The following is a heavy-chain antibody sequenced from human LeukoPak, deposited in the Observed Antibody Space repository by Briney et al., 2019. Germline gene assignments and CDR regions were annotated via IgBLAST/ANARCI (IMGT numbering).Heavy chain of an antibody. CDR1: GFTFSSYS. Sequence: GGSLRLSCAASGFTFSSYSMNWVRQAPGKGLEWVANIKQDGSEKYYVDSVKGRFTISRDNAKNSLYLQMNSLRAEDTAVYYCARYNVGVSSSWYILNWFDPWGQGTLVTVSS. V-gene: IGHV3-7*01. J-gene: IGHJ5*02. D-gene: IGHD6-13*01. CDR3: ARYNVGVSSSWYILNWFDP. CDR2: IKQDGSEK.